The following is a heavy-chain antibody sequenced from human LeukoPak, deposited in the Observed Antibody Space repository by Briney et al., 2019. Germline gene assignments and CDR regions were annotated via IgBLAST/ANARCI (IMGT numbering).Heavy chain of an antibody. Sequence: GGSLRLSCAAFGFTFRSYWMTWVRQAPGKGLEWVANIKQDGSEKYYVDSVKGRFTISRDNAKNSPYLQMNSLRAEDTALYYCARAGNYADYWGQGALVTVSS. CDR3: ARAGNYADY. J-gene: IGHJ4*02. CDR1: GFTFRSYW. D-gene: IGHD1-7*01. CDR2: IKQDGSEK. V-gene: IGHV3-7*01.